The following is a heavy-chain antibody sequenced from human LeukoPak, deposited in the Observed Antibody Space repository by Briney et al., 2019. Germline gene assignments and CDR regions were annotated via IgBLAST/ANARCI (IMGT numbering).Heavy chain of an antibody. CDR3: ATWVIAGSFAIYYYYGMDV. CDR1: GYTLTEFS. Sequence: GRSVKVSCTVSGYTLTEFSMHWVRQAPGKGLEWVGGFDPEDGETIYAQTFQGRVTMTEDTSTDTAYMQLSSLRSEDTAVYYCATWVIAGSFAIYYYYGMDVWGQGTTVTVSS. V-gene: IGHV1-24*01. D-gene: IGHD2-21*01. J-gene: IGHJ6*02. CDR2: FDPEDGET.